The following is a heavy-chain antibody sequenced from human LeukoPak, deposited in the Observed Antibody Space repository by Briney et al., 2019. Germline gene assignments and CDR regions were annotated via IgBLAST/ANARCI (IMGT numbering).Heavy chain of an antibody. J-gene: IGHJ4*02. V-gene: IGHV3-30*03. CDR2: ISYDGSDK. Sequence: GGSLRLSCAASGLTFDNYGMHWVRQAPGKGLEGVAIISYDGSDKYYADSVKGRFTISRDNSKNTLYLQMNSLRAEDTAVYYCARDYGGSSPFDYWGQGTLVTVSS. D-gene: IGHD4-23*01. CDR1: GLTFDNYG. CDR3: ARDYGGSSPFDY.